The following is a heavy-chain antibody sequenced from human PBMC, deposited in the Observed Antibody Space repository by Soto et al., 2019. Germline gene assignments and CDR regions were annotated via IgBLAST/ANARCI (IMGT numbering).Heavy chain of an antibody. Sequence: ESGGGVVQPGRSLRLSCAASGFTFSDYGMHWVRQAPGKGLEWVAVISLDGSNKYYADSVKGRFTISRDNSKNTVYLQMNSLTSEDTAVYYCAKRGFSSGWYILDYWGQGTLVTVSS. J-gene: IGHJ4*02. D-gene: IGHD6-19*01. CDR3: AKRGFSSGWYILDY. CDR1: GFTFSDYG. CDR2: ISLDGSNK. V-gene: IGHV3-30*18.